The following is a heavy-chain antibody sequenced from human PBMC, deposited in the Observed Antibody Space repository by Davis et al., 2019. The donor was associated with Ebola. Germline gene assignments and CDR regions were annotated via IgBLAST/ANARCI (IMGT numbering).Heavy chain of an antibody. V-gene: IGHV1-69*13. D-gene: IGHD6-13*01. Sequence: SVKVSCKASGGTFSSYAISWVRQAPGQGLEWLGGIIPIFGTANYAQKFQGRVTITADESTSTAYMELSSLRSEDTAVYYCARRSFYSSRKVLFYYGMDVWGQGTTVTVSS. CDR2: IIPIFGTA. CDR3: ARRSFYSSRKVLFYYGMDV. CDR1: GGTFSSYA. J-gene: IGHJ6*02.